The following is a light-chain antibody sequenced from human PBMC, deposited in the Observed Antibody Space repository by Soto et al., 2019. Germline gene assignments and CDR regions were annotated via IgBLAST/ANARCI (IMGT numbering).Light chain of an antibody. CDR1: QSVSSSY. Sequence: EIVLTQSPGTLSLSPGERATLSCRASQSVSSSYLAWYQQKPGQAPRLLIYGASSRATGIPDRFSGSGSGTHFTLPISRLEPEDVAVYYCQQYGSSPFTFGPGTKVDIK. V-gene: IGKV3-20*01. CDR2: GAS. CDR3: QQYGSSPFT. J-gene: IGKJ3*01.